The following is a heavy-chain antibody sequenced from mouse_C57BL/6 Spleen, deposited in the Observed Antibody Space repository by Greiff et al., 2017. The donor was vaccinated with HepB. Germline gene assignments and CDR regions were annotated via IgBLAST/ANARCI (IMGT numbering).Heavy chain of an antibody. D-gene: IGHD2-13*01. J-gene: IGHJ4*01. V-gene: IGHV1-78*01. CDR1: GYTFNDHT. CDR2: IYPRDGST. CDR3: ANDSNYYALDD. Sequence: VQLQQSDAELVKPGASVKISCKVSGYTFNDHTMHWMKQRPEQGLEWIGYIYPRDGSTKYNEKFKGKATLTADKSSSTAYMQLNSLTSEDTAVYSCANDSNYYALDDWGQGTSVTVAS.